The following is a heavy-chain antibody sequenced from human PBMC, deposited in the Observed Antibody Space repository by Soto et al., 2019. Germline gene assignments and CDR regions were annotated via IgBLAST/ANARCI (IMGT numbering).Heavy chain of an antibody. V-gene: IGHV4-59*08. CDR3: ASTMRGPIAAAGTGRFDY. CDR1: GGSISSYY. D-gene: IGHD6-13*01. J-gene: IGHJ4*02. CDR2: IYYSGST. Sequence: SETLSLTCTVSGGSISSYYWSWIRQPPGKGLEWIGYIYYSGSTNYNPSLKSRVTISVDTSKNQFSLKLSSVTAADTAVYYCASTMRGPIAAAGTGRFDYWGQGTLVTVSS.